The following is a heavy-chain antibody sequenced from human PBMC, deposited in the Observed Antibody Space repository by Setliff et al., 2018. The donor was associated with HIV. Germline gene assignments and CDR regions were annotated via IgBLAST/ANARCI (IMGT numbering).Heavy chain of an antibody. Sequence: PSETLSLTCAVYGGSFSGYYWTWIRQSPGKGLEWIGETSHSGKTNYNPSLKSRVTISVDTSKNQFSLKLTSVTAADTAVYYCVTSSSWSSRLNFWGPGMVVTVSS. CDR1: GGSFSGYY. CDR3: VTSSSWSSRLNF. V-gene: IGHV4-34*01. CDR2: TSHSGKT. D-gene: IGHD2-2*01. J-gene: IGHJ4*02.